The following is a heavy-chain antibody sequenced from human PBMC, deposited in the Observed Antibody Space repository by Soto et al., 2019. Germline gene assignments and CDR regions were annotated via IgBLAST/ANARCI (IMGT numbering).Heavy chain of an antibody. CDR3: AKDNVVVPAADYFDY. Sequence: GGSLRLSCAASGFTFSSYAMSWVRQAPGKGLEWVSAISGSGGSTYYADSVKGRFTISRDNSKNTLYLQMNSLRAEDTAVYYCAKDNVVVPAADYFDYWGQGTLVTVSS. D-gene: IGHD2-2*01. V-gene: IGHV3-23*01. CDR1: GFTFSSYA. J-gene: IGHJ4*02. CDR2: ISGSGGST.